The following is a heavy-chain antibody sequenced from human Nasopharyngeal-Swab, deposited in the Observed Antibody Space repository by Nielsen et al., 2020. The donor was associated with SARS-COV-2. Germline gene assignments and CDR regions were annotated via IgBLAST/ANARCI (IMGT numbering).Heavy chain of an antibody. Sequence: GWSLRLSCAAFGFTFSSYAMRWVRQAPGKGLEWVSGISGSGDTTKYADSVKDRFTISRDNSKNTLYLQTNSLRVEDTAVYYCAKAPYLRGLDVWGQGTTVTVSS. D-gene: IGHD2-21*01. CDR2: ISGSGDTT. V-gene: IGHV3-23*01. CDR3: AKAPYLRGLDV. J-gene: IGHJ6*02. CDR1: GFTFSSYA.